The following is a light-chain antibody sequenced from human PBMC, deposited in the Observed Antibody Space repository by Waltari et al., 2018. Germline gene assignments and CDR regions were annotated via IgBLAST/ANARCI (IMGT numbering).Light chain of an antibody. CDR1: SSDVGGFNF. Sequence: QSALTQPAPVSGSPGQSITISCTRTSSDVGGFNFASWYQQHPGKAPKLMIYDVSKRPSGVSNRFSGSKSGNTASLTISGLQAEDEADYYCSSYTISSTLNWVFGGGTKLTVL. CDR2: DVS. V-gene: IGLV2-14*03. CDR3: SSYTISSTLNWV. J-gene: IGLJ3*02.